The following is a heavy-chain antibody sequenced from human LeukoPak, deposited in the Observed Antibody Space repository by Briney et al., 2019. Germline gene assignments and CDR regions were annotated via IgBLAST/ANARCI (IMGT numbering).Heavy chain of an antibody. CDR1: GGSISSGGYY. CDR3: ARAFASVGASIRKFDY. J-gene: IGHJ4*02. D-gene: IGHD1-26*01. Sequence: PSETLSLTCTVSGGSISSGGYYWSWIRQHPGKGLEWMGYIYYSGSTYYNPSLKSRVAISVDTSKNQFSLKLTSVTAADTAVYYCARAFASVGASIRKFDYWGQGTLVTVSS. V-gene: IGHV4-31*03. CDR2: IYYSGST.